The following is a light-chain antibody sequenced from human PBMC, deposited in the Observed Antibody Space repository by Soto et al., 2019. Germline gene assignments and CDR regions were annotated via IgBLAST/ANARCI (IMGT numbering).Light chain of an antibody. CDR3: QQYNSYPWT. V-gene: IGKV1-5*03. CDR2: KAS. CDR1: QSISSW. Sequence: DIQMTQSPSTLSASVGDRVTITCRASQSISSWLAWYQQKPGKAPKLLIYKASSLESGVPPRFSGSRSGREFTLTFSSLEPDDLATYYCQQYNSYPWTFGQGTKVEIK. J-gene: IGKJ1*01.